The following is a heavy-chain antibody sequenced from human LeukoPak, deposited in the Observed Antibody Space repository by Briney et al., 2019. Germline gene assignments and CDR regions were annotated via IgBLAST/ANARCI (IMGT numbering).Heavy chain of an antibody. V-gene: IGHV4-34*10. J-gene: IGHJ6*03. CDR1: GGSFSGYY. CDR2: INHSGST. Sequence: SETLSLTCAVYGGSFSGYYWSWLRQPPGKGLEWIGEINHSGSTNYNPSLKSLITMSVDTSKNQFSMKLSSVTAAETAVYSCAREGRVSYQLLTYYYSYYMDVWGKGNTVTISS. CDR3: AREGRVSYQLLTYYYSYYMDV. D-gene: IGHD2-2*01.